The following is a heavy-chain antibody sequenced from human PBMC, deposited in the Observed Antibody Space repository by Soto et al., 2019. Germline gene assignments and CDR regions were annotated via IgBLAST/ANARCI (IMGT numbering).Heavy chain of an antibody. Sequence: SETLSLTCTVSGGSISSGDYYWSWIRQPPGKGLEWIGYIYYSGSTYYNPSLKSRVTISVDTSKNQFSLKLSSVTAADTAVYDCARGEGDYAAFEIWGQGTMVTVSS. V-gene: IGHV4-30-4*01. CDR1: GGSISSGDYY. D-gene: IGHD4-17*01. CDR3: ARGEGDYAAFEI. CDR2: IYYSGST. J-gene: IGHJ3*02.